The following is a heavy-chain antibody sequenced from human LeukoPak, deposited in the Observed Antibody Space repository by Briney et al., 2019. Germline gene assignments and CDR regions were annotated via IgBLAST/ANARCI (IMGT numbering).Heavy chain of an antibody. D-gene: IGHD5-18*01. J-gene: IGHJ4*02. CDR1: GGSISSGSYY. CDR2: IYYSGST. CDR3: AGTPVGGYSYGYYY. Sequence: SETLSLTCTVSGGSISSGSYYWSWIHQHPGKGLEWIGYIYYSGSTYYNPSLKSRVTISVDTSKNQFSLKLSSVTAADTAVYYCAGTPVGGYSYGYYYWGQGTLVTVSS. V-gene: IGHV4-31*03.